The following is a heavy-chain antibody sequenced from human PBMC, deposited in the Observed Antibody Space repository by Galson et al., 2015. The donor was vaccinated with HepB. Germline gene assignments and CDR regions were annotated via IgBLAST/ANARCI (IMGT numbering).Heavy chain of an antibody. J-gene: IGHJ2*01. V-gene: IGHV1-2*06. D-gene: IGHD1-26*01. CDR3: ARAMNSGRYWYFDL. CDR2: INPNSGGT. Sequence: YTFTGYYMHWVRQAPGQGLEWMGRINPNSGGTNYAQKFQGRVTMTRDTSISTAYMELSRLRSDDTAVYYCARAMNSGRYWYFDLWGRGTLVTVSS. CDR1: YTFTGYY.